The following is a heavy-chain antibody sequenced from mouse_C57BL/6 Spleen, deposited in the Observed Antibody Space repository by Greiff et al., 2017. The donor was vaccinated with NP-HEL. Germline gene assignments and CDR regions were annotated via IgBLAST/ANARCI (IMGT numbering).Heavy chain of an antibody. J-gene: IGHJ4*01. D-gene: IGHD2-3*01. V-gene: IGHV1-81*01. CDR2: IYPRSGNT. Sequence: QVHVKQSGAELARPGASVKLSCKASGYTFTSYGISWVKQRTGQGLEWIGEIYPRSGNTYYNEKFKGKATLTADKSSSTAYMELRSLTSEDSAVYFCARRTLDGYPYYAMDYWGQGTSVTVSS. CDR3: ARRTLDGYPYYAMDY. CDR1: GYTFTSYG.